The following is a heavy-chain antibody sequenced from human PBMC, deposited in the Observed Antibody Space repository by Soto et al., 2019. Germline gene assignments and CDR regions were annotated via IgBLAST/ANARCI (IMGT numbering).Heavy chain of an antibody. Sequence: SETLSLTCAVYGGSFSGYYWSWIRQPPGKGLEWIGEINHSGSTNYNPSLKSRVTISVDTSKNQFSLKLSSVTAADTAVYYCARGAPYSKYYYMDVWGKGTTVTVSS. CDR1: GGSFSGYY. V-gene: IGHV4-34*01. CDR3: ARGAPYSKYYYMDV. J-gene: IGHJ6*03. CDR2: INHSGST. D-gene: IGHD4-4*01.